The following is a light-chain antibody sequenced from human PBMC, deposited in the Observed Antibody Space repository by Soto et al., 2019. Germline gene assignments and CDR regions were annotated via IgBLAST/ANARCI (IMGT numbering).Light chain of an antibody. CDR1: SSDVGGYNY. J-gene: IGLJ2*01. CDR2: EVS. Sequence: QSVLTQPASVSGSPGQSITISCTGTSSDVGGYNYVSWYQRHPGKAPKLMIYEVSNRPSGVSNRFSGSKSGNTASLTISGLQAEDEADYYCSSYTSSSTPVFGGGTKVTVL. CDR3: SSYTSSSTPV. V-gene: IGLV2-14*01.